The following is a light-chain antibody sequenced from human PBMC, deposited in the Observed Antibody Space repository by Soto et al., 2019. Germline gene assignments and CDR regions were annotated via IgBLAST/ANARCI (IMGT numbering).Light chain of an antibody. V-gene: IGKV3-15*01. J-gene: IGKJ4*01. CDR3: QQYDQWPVT. Sequence: EIVMTQSPATLSVSPGERVTFSCRASQSVTSNLAWYQHKPGQAPRLLISGASTGATGIPARFSGSGSGTEFTLTINSLQSEDYEVYYCQQYDQWPVTLGGGTKVDIK. CDR2: GAS. CDR1: QSVTSN.